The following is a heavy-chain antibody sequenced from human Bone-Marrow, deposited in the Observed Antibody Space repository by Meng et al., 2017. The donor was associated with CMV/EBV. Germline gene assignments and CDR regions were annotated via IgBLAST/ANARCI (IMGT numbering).Heavy chain of an antibody. CDR3: ARGDDHTNYVGYFDS. V-gene: IGHV1-2*02. D-gene: IGHD4-11*01. CDR2: INPNSGGT. CDR1: GYTFTSYD. J-gene: IGHJ4*02. Sequence: ASVKVSCKASGYTFTSYDINWVRQATGQGLEWMGWINPNSGGTNYAQKFQGRVTMTRDTSISTAYMELSRLRSDDTAVYYCARGDDHTNYVGYFDSWGQGTRVNVSS.